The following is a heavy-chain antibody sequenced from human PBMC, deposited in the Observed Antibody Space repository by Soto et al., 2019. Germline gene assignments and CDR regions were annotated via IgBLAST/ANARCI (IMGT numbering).Heavy chain of an antibody. CDR2: ISWNSGSI. D-gene: IGHD6-6*01. V-gene: IGHV3-9*01. CDR1: GFTFDDYA. Sequence: EVQLVESGGGLVQPGRSLRLSCAASGFTFDDYAMHWVRQAPGKGLGWVSGISWNSGSICYADSVKGRFTISRDNAKNSLYLQMNSLRAEDTALYYCAKDIGSSLSYWFDPWGQGTLVTVSS. CDR3: AKDIGSSLSYWFDP. J-gene: IGHJ5*02.